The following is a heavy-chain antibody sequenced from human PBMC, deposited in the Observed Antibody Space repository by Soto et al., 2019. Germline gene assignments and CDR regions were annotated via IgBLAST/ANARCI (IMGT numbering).Heavy chain of an antibody. D-gene: IGHD3-10*01. CDR2: IKQDGSEK. J-gene: IGHJ6*02. V-gene: IGHV3-7*01. Sequence: GGSLRLSCAASGFTFSSYWMSWVRQAPGKGLEWVANIKQDGSEKYYVDSVKGRFTISRDNAKNSLYLQMNSLRAEDTAVYYCARDQVSYYDGSGSYPLLYYFGMDVWGQGTTVTVSS. CDR3: ARDQVSYYDGSGSYPLLYYFGMDV. CDR1: GFTFSSYW.